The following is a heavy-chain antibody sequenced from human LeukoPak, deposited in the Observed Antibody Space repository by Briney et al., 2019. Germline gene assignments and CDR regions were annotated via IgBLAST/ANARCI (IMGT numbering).Heavy chain of an antibody. CDR2: IKSKSDGGTT. CDR1: GFTFSNAW. Sequence: PGGSLRLSCVASGFTFSNAWMNWARQAPGKGLEWVGRIKSKSDGGTTDYAAPVKGKFTISRDDSKNTLYLQMNSLKSEDTAVYYCTTGGGVYDYVSLHWGQGTLVTVPS. D-gene: IGHD3-16*01. CDR3: TTGGGVYDYVSLH. V-gene: IGHV3-15*01. J-gene: IGHJ1*01.